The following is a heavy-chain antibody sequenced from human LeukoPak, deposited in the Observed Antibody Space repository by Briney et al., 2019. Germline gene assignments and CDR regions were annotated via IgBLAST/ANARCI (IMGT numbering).Heavy chain of an antibody. J-gene: IGHJ1*01. Sequence: SETLSLTCAVSGGSFNDYYWSWIRQPPGKGLEWIGEISHSGSTNYNPSLKSRVTMSVDTSKKHFSLNFLSVTAAYTAVCYCARGLLARFWGQGTLVTVSS. CDR2: ISHSGST. V-gene: IGHV4-34*01. CDR1: GGSFNDYY. D-gene: IGHD5-12*01. CDR3: ARGLLARF.